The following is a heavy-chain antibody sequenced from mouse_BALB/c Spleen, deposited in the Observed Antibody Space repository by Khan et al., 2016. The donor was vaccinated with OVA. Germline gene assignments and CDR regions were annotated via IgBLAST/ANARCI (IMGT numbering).Heavy chain of an antibody. Sequence: QIQLVQSGPELKKPGETVKISCKASGYTFTNYGMNWVKQAPGKGLKWMGWINTYTGEPTYADDFKRRFASSLEISASSANSQINNLNTEDTATHFSARSGLRLPVDYWGQGTSGTVSS. CDR1: GYTFTNYG. V-gene: IGHV9-3-1*01. CDR2: INTYTGEP. J-gene: IGHJ4*01. D-gene: IGHD1-2*01. CDR3: ARSGLRLPVDY.